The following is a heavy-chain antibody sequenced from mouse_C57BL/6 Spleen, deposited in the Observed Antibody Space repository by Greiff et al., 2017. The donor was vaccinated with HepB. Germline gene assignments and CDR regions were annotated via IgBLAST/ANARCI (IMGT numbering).Heavy chain of an antibody. V-gene: IGHV1-54*01. J-gene: IGHJ3*01. Sequence: QVQLQQSGAELVRPGTSVKVSCKASGYAFTNYLIEWVKQRPGQGLEWIGVINPGSGGTNYNEKFKGKATLTADKSSSTAYMQLSSLTSEDSAVYFCARGDYDYDDGGAWFAYWGQVTLVTVSA. CDR2: INPGSGGT. D-gene: IGHD2-4*01. CDR3: ARGDYDYDDGGAWFAY. CDR1: GYAFTNYL.